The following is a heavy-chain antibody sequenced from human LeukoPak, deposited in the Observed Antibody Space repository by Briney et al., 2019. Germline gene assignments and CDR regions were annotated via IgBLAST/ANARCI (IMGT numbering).Heavy chain of an antibody. CDR3: AKARGSYNHYYYMDV. J-gene: IGHJ6*03. V-gene: IGHV3-30*18. CDR1: GFTFSSYG. D-gene: IGHD1-26*01. Sequence: PGRSLRLSCAASGFTFSSYGMHWVRRAPGKGLEWVAVISYDGSNKYYADSVKGRFTISRDNSKNTLYLQMNSLRAEDTAVYYCAKARGSYNHYYYMDVWGKGTTVTVSS. CDR2: ISYDGSNK.